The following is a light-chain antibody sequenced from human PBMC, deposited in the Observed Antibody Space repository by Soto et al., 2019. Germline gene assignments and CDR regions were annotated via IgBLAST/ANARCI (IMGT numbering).Light chain of an antibody. CDR2: EGS. V-gene: IGLV2-23*01. CDR1: SSDVGSYNL. J-gene: IGLJ2*01. Sequence: QSALTQPASVSGSPGQSITISCTGTSSDVGSYNLVSWYQQHPGNAPKLMIYEGSKRPSGVSTRFSGSKSGNTASLTISGLQGEDESDYYCCSYAGSSTVFGRGTQLTVL. CDR3: CSYAGSSTV.